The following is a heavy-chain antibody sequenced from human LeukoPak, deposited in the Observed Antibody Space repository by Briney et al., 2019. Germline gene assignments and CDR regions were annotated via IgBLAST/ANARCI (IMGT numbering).Heavy chain of an antibody. CDR3: AKDWWLGGFDY. J-gene: IGHJ4*02. CDR1: GFSISSYA. CDR2: ISGGGFNT. Sequence: GGSLRLSCAASGFSISSYAMNWVRQAPGKGLEWVSLISGGGFNTHYADSVKGRFTISRDNSKNTLYLQMNSLRAEDTAVYYCAKDWWLGGFDYWGQGTLVTVSS. D-gene: IGHD6-19*01. V-gene: IGHV3-23*01.